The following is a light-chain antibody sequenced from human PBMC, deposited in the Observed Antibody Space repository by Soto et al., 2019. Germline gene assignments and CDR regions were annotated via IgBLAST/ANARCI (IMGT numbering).Light chain of an antibody. V-gene: IGKV3-20*01. CDR2: GAT. CDR1: QSVPRNY. CDR3: QQYGSSPFT. J-gene: IGKJ3*01. Sequence: EIVLTQSPGTLSLSPGDRAGLSRRATQSVPRNYLAWYQHKPGQAPRLLIYGATSRPNGVPDRFSGSGSGTDFTLDISRLEPEDFAVYFCQQYGSSPFTFGPGTKVDI.